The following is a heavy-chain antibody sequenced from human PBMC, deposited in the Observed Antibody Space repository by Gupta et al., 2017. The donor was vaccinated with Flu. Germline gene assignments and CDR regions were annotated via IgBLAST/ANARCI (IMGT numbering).Heavy chain of an antibody. J-gene: IGHJ1*01. Sequence: HVQLQESGPGLVNPSQTLSLTCTVSGDPIVSGADFWNWIRQHPGKGLEWIGNIQNSGNTYYNPSLKSRLTMSLDSSKNQFSLKLSSVTAADTAVYFCAKFGRGALRSEDSWGQGTLVTVSS. CDR3: AKFGRGALRSEDS. D-gene: IGHD3-10*01. CDR1: GDPIVSGADF. V-gene: IGHV4-31*03. CDR2: IQNSGNT.